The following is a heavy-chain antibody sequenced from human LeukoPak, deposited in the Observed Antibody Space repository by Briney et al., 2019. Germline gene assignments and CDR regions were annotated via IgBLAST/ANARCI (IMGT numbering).Heavy chain of an antibody. CDR2: ITGGGNT. CDR1: GFTFSSYA. D-gene: IGHD1-20*01. Sequence: GSLRLSCAASGFTFSSYAMSWVRQAPGKGLEWVSVITGGGNTYYADSVKGRFTISRDNSKNTLYLQMNSLRAEDTAVYYCARLLVYNSGGEAFDHWGQGTLVTVSS. V-gene: IGHV3-23*01. J-gene: IGHJ4*02. CDR3: ARLLVYNSGGEAFDH.